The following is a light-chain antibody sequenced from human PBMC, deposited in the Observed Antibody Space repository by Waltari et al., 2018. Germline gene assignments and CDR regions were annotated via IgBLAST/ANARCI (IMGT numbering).Light chain of an antibody. J-gene: IGKJ4*01. Sequence: EIVLTQSPGTLSLSPGESAILSCRASQSISDNYLAWYQQKPGQAPRLLIDGASSRAAGTSDRFSVSGSGTDFSLTISGLEPEDFAVYYCQQYGNSPPTFGGGTKVGIK. CDR1: QSISDNY. CDR3: QQYGNSPPT. V-gene: IGKV3-20*01. CDR2: GAS.